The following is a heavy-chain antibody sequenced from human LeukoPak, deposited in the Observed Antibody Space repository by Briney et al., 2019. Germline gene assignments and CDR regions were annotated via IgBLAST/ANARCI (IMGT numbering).Heavy chain of an antibody. D-gene: IGHD3-3*01. Sequence: SQTLSLTCTVSGGSISSDNSYWSWIRQPPGKGLEWIGYIYYSGSTHYNPSLKSRVTISVDTSKNQFSLKVSSVTAADTAVYYCARANYDFWSALGAFDIWGRGTMVTVSS. CDR1: GGSISSDNSY. J-gene: IGHJ3*02. CDR2: IYYSGST. V-gene: IGHV4-30-4*08. CDR3: ARANYDFWSALGAFDI.